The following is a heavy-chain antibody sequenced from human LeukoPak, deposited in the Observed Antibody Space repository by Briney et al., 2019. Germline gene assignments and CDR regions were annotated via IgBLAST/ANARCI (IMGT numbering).Heavy chain of an antibody. V-gene: IGHV3-9*01. J-gene: IGHJ4*02. CDR3: AKESSVYCTDGVCSLDS. CDR1: GFTFDDYA. CDR2: ISWDSANI. Sequence: GRSLRLSCAASGFTFDDYAMHWVRQAPGKGLEWVSGISWDSANIGYADSVKGRFTISRDNTKDSLYLQMNSLRAGDTALYYCAKESSVYCTDGVCSLDSWGQGSLVTVSS. D-gene: IGHD2-8*01.